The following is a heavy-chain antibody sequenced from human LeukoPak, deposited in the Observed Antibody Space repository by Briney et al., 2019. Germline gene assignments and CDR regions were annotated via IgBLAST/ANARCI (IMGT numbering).Heavy chain of an antibody. J-gene: IGHJ4*02. V-gene: IGHV3-9*03. CDR1: GLTLDDHD. Sequence: GGSLRLSCAASGLTLDDHDMHWARHAPGKGLEWVSGISWNSGSILCADSVKGRFTISRDNAKNSLYLQMNSLRAEDMALYCCAKDTGRRYSGLFDYWGRGTLVTVSS. D-gene: IGHD5-12*01. CDR3: AKDTGRRYSGLFDY. CDR2: ISWNSGSI.